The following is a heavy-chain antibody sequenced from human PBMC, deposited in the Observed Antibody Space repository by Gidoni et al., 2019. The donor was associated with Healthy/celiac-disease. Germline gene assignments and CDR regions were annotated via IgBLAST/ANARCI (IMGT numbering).Heavy chain of an antibody. CDR2: INHSGST. Sequence: QVQLQQWGAGLLKPSETLSLTCAVYGGSFSGYYWSWIRQPPGKGLEWIGEINHSGSTNYNPSLKSRVTISVDTSKNQFSLKLSSVTAADTAVYYCARGFPKIRRWLQHKNDEFDYWGQGTLVTVSS. CDR1: GGSFSGYY. CDR3: ARGFPKIRRWLQHKNDEFDY. D-gene: IGHD5-12*01. V-gene: IGHV4-34*01. J-gene: IGHJ4*02.